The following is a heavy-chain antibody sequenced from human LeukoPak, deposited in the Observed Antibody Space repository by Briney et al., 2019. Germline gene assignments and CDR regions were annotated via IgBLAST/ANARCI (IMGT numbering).Heavy chain of an antibody. CDR3: ARLHCSSTSCPRGPSHFDY. V-gene: IGHV5-51*01. CDR1: GYSFTSYW. CDR2: IYPGDSDT. J-gene: IGHJ4*02. Sequence: GESLKISCKGSGYSFTSYWIGWVRQMPGKGLEWMGIIYPGDSDTRYSPSFQGQVTISADKSISTAYLQWSSLRASDTAMYYCARLHCSSTSCPRGPSHFDYWGQGTLVTVSS. D-gene: IGHD2-2*01.